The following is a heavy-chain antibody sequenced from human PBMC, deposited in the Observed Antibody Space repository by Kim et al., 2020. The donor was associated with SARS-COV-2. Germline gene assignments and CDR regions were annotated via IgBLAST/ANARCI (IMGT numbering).Heavy chain of an antibody. J-gene: IGHJ4*02. CDR3: ARDSLNYDYFDY. V-gene: IGHV3-33*01. D-gene: IGHD3-16*01. Sequence: YYADSVKGRFTISKDNSKNTLYLQRNSLRAEDTAVYYCARDSLNYDYFDYWGQGTLVTVSS.